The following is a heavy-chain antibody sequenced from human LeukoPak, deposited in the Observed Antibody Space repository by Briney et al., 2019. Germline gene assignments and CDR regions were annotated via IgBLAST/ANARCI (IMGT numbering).Heavy chain of an antibody. V-gene: IGHV4-34*01. CDR2: INHSGST. J-gene: IGHJ4*02. CDR3: AVIWFGELLYAPNDY. D-gene: IGHD3-10*01. Sequence: SETLSLTCAVYGGSFSGYYWSWIRQPPGKGLEWIGEINHSGSTNYNPSLKSRVTISVDTSKDQFSLKLSSVTAADTAVYYCAVIWFGELLYAPNDYWGQGTLVTVSS. CDR1: GGSFSGYY.